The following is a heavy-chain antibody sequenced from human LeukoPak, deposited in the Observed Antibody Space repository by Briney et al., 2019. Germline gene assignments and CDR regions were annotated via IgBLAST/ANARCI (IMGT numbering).Heavy chain of an antibody. D-gene: IGHD3-22*01. CDR1: GFTFGDYA. V-gene: IGHV3-49*03. J-gene: IGHJ4*02. CDR3: TREAYYYDSSGYFENDY. Sequence: GGSLRLSCTASGFTFGDYAMSWFRQAPGKGLEWVGFIRSKAYGGTTEYAASVKGRFTISRDDSKSIAYLQMNSLKTEDTAVYYCTREAYYYDSSGYFENDYWGQGTLVTVS. CDR2: IRSKAYGGTT.